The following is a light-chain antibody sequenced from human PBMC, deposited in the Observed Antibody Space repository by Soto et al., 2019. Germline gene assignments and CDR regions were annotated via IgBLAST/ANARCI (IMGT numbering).Light chain of an antibody. J-gene: IGKJ2*01. CDR1: QSISSF. Sequence: DIPMTQSPSTLSASVGDRVTITCRASQSISSFLVWYQQKPGKAPKLLIYDGSSLESGVPSRFSGGGFGTEFTLTISSLQPDDFATYYCQQYNSYWYTFGQGTKLEIK. CDR2: DGS. V-gene: IGKV1-5*01. CDR3: QQYNSYWYT.